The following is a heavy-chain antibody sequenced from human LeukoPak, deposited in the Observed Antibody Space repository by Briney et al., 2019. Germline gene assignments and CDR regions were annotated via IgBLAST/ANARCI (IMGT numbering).Heavy chain of an antibody. CDR1: GFTFSSYE. Sequence: PGGSLRLSCAASGFTFSSYEMNWVRQAPGKGLEWASYISSSGSTIYYADSVKGRFTISRDNAKNSLYLQMNSLRAEDTAVYYCARPPWGSSGYYGYFDYWGQGTLVTVSS. D-gene: IGHD3-22*01. CDR3: ARPPWGSSGYYGYFDY. J-gene: IGHJ4*02. V-gene: IGHV3-48*03. CDR2: ISSSGSTI.